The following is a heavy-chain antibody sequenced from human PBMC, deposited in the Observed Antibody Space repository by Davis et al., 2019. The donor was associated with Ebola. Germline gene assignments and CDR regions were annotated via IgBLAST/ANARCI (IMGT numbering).Heavy chain of an antibody. Sequence: GSLRLSCTVSGGSIISSSSYWGWIRQPPRKGLEWIGSIYYSGITYYNPSLKSRVTISVDTSKNQFSLKLRSVTAADTAVYYCAREGYSSAWPSFFDYWGQGTLVTVSS. CDR3: AREGYSSAWPSFFDY. CDR2: IYYSGIT. CDR1: GGSIISSSSY. V-gene: IGHV4-39*02. D-gene: IGHD6-19*01. J-gene: IGHJ4*02.